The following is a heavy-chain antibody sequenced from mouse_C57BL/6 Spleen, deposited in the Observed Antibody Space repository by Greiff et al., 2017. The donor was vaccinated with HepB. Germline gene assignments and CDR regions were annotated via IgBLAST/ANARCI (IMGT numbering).Heavy chain of an antibody. J-gene: IGHJ4*01. Sequence: VQLQQSGAELARPGASVKLSCKASGYTFTSYGISWVKQRTGQGLEWIGEIYPRSGNTYYNEKFKGKATLTADKSSSTAYMELRSLTSEDSAVYFCARGALITTVVATRGAMDYWGQGTSVTVSS. V-gene: IGHV1-81*01. CDR1: GYTFTSYG. CDR2: IYPRSGNT. D-gene: IGHD1-1*01. CDR3: ARGALITTVVATRGAMDY.